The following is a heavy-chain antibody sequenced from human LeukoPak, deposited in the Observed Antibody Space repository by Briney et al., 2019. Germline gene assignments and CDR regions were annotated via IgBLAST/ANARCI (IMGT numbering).Heavy chain of an antibody. CDR1: GFTVSSYA. Sequence: PGGSLRLSCAASGFTVSSYAMHWVRKPIGKGLEWVSALGIAGDTFYPGSVKGRFTISRENARNYLYLQMNSMRAEDTAVYYCARESPAYYYYGMDVWGQGTTVTVSS. J-gene: IGHJ6*02. V-gene: IGHV3-13*01. D-gene: IGHD6-25*01. CDR3: ARESPAYYYYGMDV. CDR2: LGIAGDT.